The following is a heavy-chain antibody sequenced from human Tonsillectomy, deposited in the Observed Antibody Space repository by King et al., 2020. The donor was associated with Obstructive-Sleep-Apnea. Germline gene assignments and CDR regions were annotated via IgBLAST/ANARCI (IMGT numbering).Heavy chain of an antibody. CDR1: EFSLTTFP. CDR2: IVVCSGYQ. J-gene: IGHJ6*02. Sequence: QMQLVQSGPEVKKPGTSVKVSCKASEFSLTTFPMQWVRQARGQRPEWIGWIVVCSGYQNYAQKFQERVTFTRDMSTSKVYMELSSLRSEDTAVYYCAGKSDYYYGMDVWGQGTTVIVS. CDR3: AGKSDYYYGMDV. V-gene: IGHV1-58*02.